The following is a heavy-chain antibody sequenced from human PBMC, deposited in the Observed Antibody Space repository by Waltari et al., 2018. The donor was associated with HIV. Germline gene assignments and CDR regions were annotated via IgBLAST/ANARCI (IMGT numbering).Heavy chain of an antibody. Sequence: EVQLLESGGGLVQPGGSLRLSCAASGFTFSSYAMSWVRQAPGKGLGWVSAISGRGGSTYYADSVKGRFTISRDNSKNTLYLQMNSLRAEDTAVYYCAKDTAGGHAFDIWGQGTMVTVSS. CDR1: GFTFSSYA. J-gene: IGHJ3*02. CDR3: AKDTAGGHAFDI. CDR2: ISGRGGST. D-gene: IGHD5-18*01. V-gene: IGHV3-23*01.